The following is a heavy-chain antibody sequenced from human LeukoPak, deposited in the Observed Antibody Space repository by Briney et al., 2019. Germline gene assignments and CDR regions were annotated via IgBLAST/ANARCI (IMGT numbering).Heavy chain of an antibody. Sequence: EPGGSLRLSCAASGFTFSSYAMSWVRQAPGKGLEWVSAISGSGGSTYYADSVKGRSTISRDNSKNTLYLQMNSLRAEDTAVYYCAKGGYQLLRSVRFDPWGQGTLVTVSS. D-gene: IGHD2-2*01. CDR3: AKGGYQLLRSVRFDP. V-gene: IGHV3-23*01. J-gene: IGHJ5*02. CDR2: ISGSGGST. CDR1: GFTFSSYA.